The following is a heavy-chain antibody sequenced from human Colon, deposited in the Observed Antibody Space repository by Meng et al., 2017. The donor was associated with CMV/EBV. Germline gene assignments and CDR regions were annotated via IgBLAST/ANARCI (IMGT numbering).Heavy chain of an antibody. Sequence: GGSLRLSCAASGFTFSSYAMSWVRQAPGKGLEWVSAISGSGGSTYYADSVKGRFTISRDNAKNMVYLQMNNVTADDTALYYCAREDFSTSSFDFWGQGTLVTVSS. CDR1: GFTFSSYA. J-gene: IGHJ4*02. CDR2: ISGSGGST. D-gene: IGHD3-3*01. V-gene: IGHV3-23*01. CDR3: AREDFSTSSFDF.